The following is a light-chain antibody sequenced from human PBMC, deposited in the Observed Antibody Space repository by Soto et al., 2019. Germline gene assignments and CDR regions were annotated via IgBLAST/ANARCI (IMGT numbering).Light chain of an antibody. V-gene: IGKV3-15*01. J-gene: IGKJ3*01. CDR3: QQYNNSPPSFT. CDR2: GAS. Sequence: EIVMTQSTATLSVSPGERATLSCRASQSVSSNLAWYQQKPGQAPRLLIYGASTRATGIPARFSGSGSGTEFTLTISSLQSEDFAVYYCQQYNNSPPSFTFGPGTKVDIK. CDR1: QSVSSN.